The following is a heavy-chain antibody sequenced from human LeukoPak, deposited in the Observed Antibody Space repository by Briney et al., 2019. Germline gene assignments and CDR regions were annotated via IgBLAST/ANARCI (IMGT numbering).Heavy chain of an antibody. CDR1: GFTFSRYW. CDR2: IREDGSEK. D-gene: IGHD1-26*01. J-gene: IGHJ4*02. CDR3: ARDLPLHSGSYSDY. Sequence: GGSLRLSCAASGFTFSRYWMSWVRQAPGKGLEWLANIREDGSEKYYVDSVKGRFTSSRDNAKNALYLQMNSLRAEDTAVYYCARDLPLHSGSYSDYWGQGTLVTVSS. V-gene: IGHV3-7*01.